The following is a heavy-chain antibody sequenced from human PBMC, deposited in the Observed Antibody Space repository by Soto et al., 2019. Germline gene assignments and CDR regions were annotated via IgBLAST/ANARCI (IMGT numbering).Heavy chain of an antibody. Sequence: QVQLVQSGAEVKKPGSSVKVSCKASGGTFSSYAISWVRQAPGQGLEWMGGIIPIFGTANYAQKFQGRVTITADESTSTAYMELSSLRSEDTAVYYCARDGSPGYSSSWYEGSSGFLYYGMDVWGQGTTVTVSS. V-gene: IGHV1-69*01. CDR3: ARDGSPGYSSSWYEGSSGFLYYGMDV. D-gene: IGHD6-13*01. CDR1: GGTFSSYA. J-gene: IGHJ6*02. CDR2: IIPIFGTA.